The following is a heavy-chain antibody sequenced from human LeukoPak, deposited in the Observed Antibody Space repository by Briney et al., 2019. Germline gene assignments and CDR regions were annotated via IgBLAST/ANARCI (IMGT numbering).Heavy chain of an antibody. Sequence: GGSLRLSCAASGFTFSTYGIHWVRQAPGKGLEWVTVISYDGSTKYYADSVKGRFTISRDNSKNTLYLQMNSLRAEDTAIYYCAKEYCDGDCSQDYFDYWGQGTLVTVSS. CDR1: GFTFSTYG. CDR2: ISYDGSTK. CDR3: AKEYCDGDCSQDYFDY. V-gene: IGHV3-30*18. J-gene: IGHJ4*02. D-gene: IGHD2-21*02.